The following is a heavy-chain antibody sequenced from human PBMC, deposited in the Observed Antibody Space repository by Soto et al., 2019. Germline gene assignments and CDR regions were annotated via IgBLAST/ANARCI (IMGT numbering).Heavy chain of an antibody. CDR3: ATQKAPYCSGGSCPDDAFDI. CDR2: IYYSGST. J-gene: IGHJ3*02. CDR1: DGSISSYY. V-gene: IGHV4-59*08. Sequence: SETLSLTCTVSDGSISSYYWSWIRQPPGKGLEWIGYIYYSGSTNYNPSLKSRVTISVDTSKNQFSLKLSSVTAADTAVYYCATQKAPYCSGGSCPDDAFDIWGQGTMVTVSS. D-gene: IGHD2-15*01.